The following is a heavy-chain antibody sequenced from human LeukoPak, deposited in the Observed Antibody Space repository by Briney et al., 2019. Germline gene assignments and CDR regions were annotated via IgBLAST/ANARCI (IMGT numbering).Heavy chain of an antibody. CDR2: ISYDGSNK. J-gene: IGHJ6*04. Sequence: SGGSLRLSYAASRFTFSSYGMHWVRQAPGKGLEWVAVISYDGSNKYYADSVKGRFTISRDNSKNTLYLQMNSLRAEDTAVYYCAKDTAHRYYGMDVWGKGTTVTVSS. CDR3: AKDTAHRYYGMDV. CDR1: RFTFSSYG. V-gene: IGHV3-30*18. D-gene: IGHD5-18*01.